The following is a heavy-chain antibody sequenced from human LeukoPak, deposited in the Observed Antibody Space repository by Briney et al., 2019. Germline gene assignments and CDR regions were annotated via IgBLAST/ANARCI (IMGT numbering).Heavy chain of an antibody. CDR1: GFTFSTYV. CDR3: AKDFGYYDFWSGPLDY. CDR2: ISSNGDNT. J-gene: IGHJ4*02. D-gene: IGHD3-3*01. Sequence: PGGSLRLSCSVSGFTFSTYVMHWARQAPGKGLEYVSAISSNGDNTYYADSVKGRFTISRDNSKNTLYLQMSSLRADDTAVYYCAKDFGYYDFWSGPLDYWGQGTLVTVSS. V-gene: IGHV3-64D*06.